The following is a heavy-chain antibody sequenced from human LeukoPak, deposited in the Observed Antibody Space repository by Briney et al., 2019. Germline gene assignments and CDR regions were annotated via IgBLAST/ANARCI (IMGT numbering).Heavy chain of an antibody. J-gene: IGHJ5*02. V-gene: IGHV3-30*02. CDR1: GFTFSSYG. CDR2: IRYDGSIK. D-gene: IGHD1-7*01. CDR3: AKARSITGTRSPNWFDP. Sequence: PGGSLRLSCAASGFTFSSYGMHWVRQAPGKGLEWVAFIRYDGSIKYYADSVKGRFTISRDNSKNTLYLQMNSLRAEDTAVYYCAKARSITGTRSPNWFDPWGQGTLVTVSS.